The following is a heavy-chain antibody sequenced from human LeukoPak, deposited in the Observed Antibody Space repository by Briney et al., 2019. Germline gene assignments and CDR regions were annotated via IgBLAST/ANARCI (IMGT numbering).Heavy chain of an antibody. CDR2: ISSSSSTI. CDR1: GFTFSTYS. Sequence: GGSLRLSRAASGFTFSTYSMNWVRQAPGKGLEWVSSISSSSSTIYYADSVKGRFTISRDNAKNSLYLQMNSLRAEDTAVYYCARDSPLNWYYFDYWGQGTLVTVSS. CDR3: ARDSPLNWYYFDY. J-gene: IGHJ4*02. D-gene: IGHD1-20*01. V-gene: IGHV3-48*04.